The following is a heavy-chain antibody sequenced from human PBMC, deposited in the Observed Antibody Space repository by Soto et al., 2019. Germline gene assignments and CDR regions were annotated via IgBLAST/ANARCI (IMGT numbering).Heavy chain of an antibody. V-gene: IGHV3-66*01. CDR3: ARDLPDYGDYLR. D-gene: IGHD4-17*01. Sequence: EVQVVESGGGLVQPGGSLRLSCAVSGSTVSSNHMSWVRQAPGKGLECVSVIYSNGRTYYADSVKARFTISTDSPRNRVYLQMTSLRAEDTAVYYCARDLPDYGDYLRWGQGTLVTVSS. CDR1: GSTVSSNH. J-gene: IGHJ4*02. CDR2: IYSNGRT.